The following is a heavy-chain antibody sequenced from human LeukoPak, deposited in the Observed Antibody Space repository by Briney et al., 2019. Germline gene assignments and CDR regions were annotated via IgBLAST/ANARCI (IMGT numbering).Heavy chain of an antibody. CDR2: ISSSSSYI. D-gene: IGHD6-13*01. CDR3: AREGSANSVSSSNGEYGMDV. Sequence: GGSLRLSCAASGFTFSSYSMNWVCQAPGKGLEWVSSISSSSSYIYYADSVKGRFTISRDNAKNSLYLQMNSLRAEDTAVYYCAREGSANSVSSSNGEYGMDVWGQGTTVTVSS. J-gene: IGHJ6*02. CDR1: GFTFSSYS. V-gene: IGHV3-21*01.